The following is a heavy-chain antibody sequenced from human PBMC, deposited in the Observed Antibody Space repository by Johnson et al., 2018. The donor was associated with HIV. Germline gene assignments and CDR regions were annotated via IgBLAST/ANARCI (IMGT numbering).Heavy chain of an antibody. D-gene: IGHD2-8*01. CDR3: ARTSCNGARCLGYDPFDV. Sequence: QVLLVESGGGVVQPGRSLRLSCAASGFTFSSYGMHWVRQAPGKGLEWLAVISYDGSNKYYADSVKGRFTISRDNSKNTLYLQMNSLRAEDTAVYYCARTSCNGARCLGYDPFDVWGQGAMVTVSS. V-gene: IGHV3-30*03. J-gene: IGHJ3*01. CDR2: ISYDGSNK. CDR1: GFTFSSYG.